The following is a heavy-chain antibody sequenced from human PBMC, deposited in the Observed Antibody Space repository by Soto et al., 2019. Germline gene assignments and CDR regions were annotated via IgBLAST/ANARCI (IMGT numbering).Heavy chain of an antibody. V-gene: IGHV1-2*02. CDR2: INPKSGGT. J-gene: IGHJ4*02. CDR3: ARDLEKGGGSAGFDD. Sequence: XSGQVSCTASGYTFTFYYMHLVRQAPGQGLEWMGWINPKSGGTMYPQKFQGRVTMTWDTSISTAYMALTRLRSDDTAVYYCARDLEKGGGSAGFDDWGQGTLVTVSS. D-gene: IGHD1-26*01. CDR1: GYTFTFYY.